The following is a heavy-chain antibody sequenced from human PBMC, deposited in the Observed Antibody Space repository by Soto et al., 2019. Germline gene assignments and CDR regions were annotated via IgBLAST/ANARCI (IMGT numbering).Heavy chain of an antibody. V-gene: IGHV3-23*01. D-gene: IGHD3-3*01. CDR2: ISGGGGST. J-gene: IGHJ4*02. CDR1: GFNFNDYA. Sequence: GGSLRLSCAASGFNFNDYAMSWVRQAPGKGLEGVSGISGGGGSTYHADSVKGRFTISRDNSKNTVYLQMNSLRAGDTAVYYCAKGKDFWSRQAIDYWGQGTLVTVSS. CDR3: AKGKDFWSRQAIDY.